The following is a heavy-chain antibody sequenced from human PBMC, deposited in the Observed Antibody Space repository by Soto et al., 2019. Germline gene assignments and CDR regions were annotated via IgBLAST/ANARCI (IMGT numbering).Heavy chain of an antibody. CDR1: GGSISSSNW. D-gene: IGHD6-13*01. J-gene: IGHJ5*02. Sequence: SETPSLTCAVSGGSISSSNWWSWVRQPPGKGLEWIGEIYHSGSTNYNPSLKSRVTISVDKSKNQFSLKLSSVTAADTAVYYCARGQQLVPGGFDPWGQGTLVTVSS. CDR2: IYHSGST. CDR3: ARGQQLVPGGFDP. V-gene: IGHV4-4*02.